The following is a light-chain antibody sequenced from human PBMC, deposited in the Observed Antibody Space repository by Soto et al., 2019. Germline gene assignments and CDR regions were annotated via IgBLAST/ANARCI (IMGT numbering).Light chain of an antibody. CDR1: QTIGTS. V-gene: IGKV1-39*01. CDR3: QQTYSIPLT. CDR2: GIS. Sequence: DIQMTQSTSSLSASVGDRVTITCRASQTIGTSLNWYQQKSGKAPKLLISGISNLQSGVPSRFSGSGSGTDVTFAISSLQAEDFATYFCQQTYSIPLTFGGGTKVDIK. J-gene: IGKJ4*01.